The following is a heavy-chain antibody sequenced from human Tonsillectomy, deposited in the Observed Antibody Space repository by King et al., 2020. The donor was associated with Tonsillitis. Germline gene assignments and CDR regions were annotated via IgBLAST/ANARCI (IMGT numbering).Heavy chain of an antibody. Sequence: QLQESGPGLVKPSETLSLTCTVSGVSINSYYWSWIRQSPGKGLEWIGNNYYTGNTNYNPSLKSRVTIAVDTSKNQFSLTLTSVTAADTAVYYCAREYTTVSWFDPGGQGTLATVSS. CDR3: AREYTTVSWFDP. V-gene: IGHV4-59*12. D-gene: IGHD2-2*02. J-gene: IGHJ5*02. CDR2: NYYTGNT. CDR1: GVSINSYY.